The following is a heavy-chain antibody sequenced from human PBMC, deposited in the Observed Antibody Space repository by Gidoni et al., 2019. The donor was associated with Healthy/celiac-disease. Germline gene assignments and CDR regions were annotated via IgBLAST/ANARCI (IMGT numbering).Heavy chain of an antibody. CDR1: GYTFTGSY. Sequence: QVQLVQSGAEVKKPGASVKVSCKASGYTFTGSYMHWVRQAPGQGLEWMGWIHPNSGGTNYAQKFQGRVTMTRDTSISTAYMELSRLRSDDTAVYYCARGCSGGSCQRGSGWFDPWGQGTLVTVSS. V-gene: IGHV1-2*02. CDR3: ARGCSGGSCQRGSGWFDP. D-gene: IGHD2-15*01. CDR2: IHPNSGGT. J-gene: IGHJ5*02.